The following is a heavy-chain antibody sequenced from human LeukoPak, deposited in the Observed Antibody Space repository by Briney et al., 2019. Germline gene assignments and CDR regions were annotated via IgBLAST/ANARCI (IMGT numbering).Heavy chain of an antibody. CDR1: GVSISNHY. D-gene: IGHD2-2*01. Sequence: SQTLSLTCSVSGVSISNHYGSWIRQTPEKGLEWIGYIYYATSANYNPSLKSRVTISADTSKNQFSLSLNSVTAADTAVYYCARDGRDPSSTRSASVLDPWGQGTLVTVSS. CDR2: IYYATSA. CDR3: ARDGRDPSSTRSASVLDP. J-gene: IGHJ5*02. V-gene: IGHV4-59*11.